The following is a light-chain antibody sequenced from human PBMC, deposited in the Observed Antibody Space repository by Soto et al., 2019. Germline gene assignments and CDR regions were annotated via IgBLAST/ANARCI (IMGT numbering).Light chain of an antibody. CDR1: QTISSY. V-gene: IGKV1-39*01. CDR2: AAT. CDR3: QQSYSVPIT. Sequence: DIQMTQSPSSLSASVGDRVTITCRASQTISSYLSWYRQKPGRAPKLLIYAATSLQSGVPSRFSGRGSGIDFTLTISSLQPEDSAIYYCQQSYSVPITFGPGTRLDIK. J-gene: IGKJ5*01.